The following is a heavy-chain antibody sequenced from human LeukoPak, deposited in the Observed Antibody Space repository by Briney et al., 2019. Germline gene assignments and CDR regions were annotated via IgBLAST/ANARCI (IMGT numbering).Heavy chain of an antibody. CDR2: ISDRGDST. CDR3: AKGRWGLTINNFDI. J-gene: IGHJ3*02. Sequence: PGGSLRLSCAASGFSLTTCAMGWVRQAPGKGLEWVSVISDRGDSTYYADSVKGRFTISRDSSKNTLYLQMNSLRGEDMAVYYCAKGRWGLTINNFDIWGQGTMVTVSS. V-gene: IGHV3-23*01. CDR1: GFSLTTCA. D-gene: IGHD3-9*01.